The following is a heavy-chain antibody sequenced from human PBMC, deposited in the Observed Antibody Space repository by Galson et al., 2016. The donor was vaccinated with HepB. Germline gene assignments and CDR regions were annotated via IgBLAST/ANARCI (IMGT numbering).Heavy chain of an antibody. CDR3: ARAVIAVAGFDFDC. CDR2: IYWDDDK. Sequence: PALVKPTQTLTLTCTFSGFSLSTSGVAVGWIRQPPGKALEWLAVIYWDDDKRYSPFLRSRLTITKDTSKNQVVLTMTNMDPLDTATHYCARAVIAVAGFDFDCCGQGTLVAVSS. J-gene: IGHJ4*02. CDR1: GFSLSTSGVA. V-gene: IGHV2-5*02. D-gene: IGHD6-19*01.